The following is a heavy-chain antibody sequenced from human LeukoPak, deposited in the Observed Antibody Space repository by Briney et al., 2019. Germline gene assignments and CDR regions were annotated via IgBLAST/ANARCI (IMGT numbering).Heavy chain of an antibody. Sequence: SVTVSCKASGGTFSSYAISWVRQAPGQGLEWMGWIIPIVGTANYAQKFQGRVTITADKSTSTAYMELSSLRSEDTAVYYCARWGLLGYCSSTSCYAVDNWFDPWGQGTLVTVSS. D-gene: IGHD2-2*01. CDR1: GGTFSSYA. CDR3: ARWGLLGYCSSTSCYAVDNWFDP. CDR2: IIPIVGTA. V-gene: IGHV1-69*06. J-gene: IGHJ5*02.